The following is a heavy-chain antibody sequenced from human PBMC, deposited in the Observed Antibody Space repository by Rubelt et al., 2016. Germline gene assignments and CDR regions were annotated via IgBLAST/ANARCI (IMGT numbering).Heavy chain of an antibody. V-gene: IGHV3-23*01. CDR3: AALDTAIWAF. Sequence: EVQLLESGGDLVQPGGSLTLSCAASGFIFNNFAMSWVRQPPGKGLEWVSSIIGGGGTANSADSVKGRFTISRDNSKNTLFLQMNSLGAEDTAIYYCAALDTAIWAFWGQGTRVIVSS. J-gene: IGHJ4*02. CDR2: IIGGGGTA. CDR1: GFIFNNFA. D-gene: IGHD4-17*01.